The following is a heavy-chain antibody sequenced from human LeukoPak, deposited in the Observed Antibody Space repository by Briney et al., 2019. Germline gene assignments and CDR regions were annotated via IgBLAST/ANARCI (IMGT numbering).Heavy chain of an antibody. J-gene: IGHJ4*02. Sequence: GGSLRLSCAASGFTFSSYGMHWVRQAPGKGLEWVAVISYDGSNKYYADCVKGRFTISRDNSKNTLYLQMNSLRAEDTAVYYCAKDPRPYGSGSYYPPGWWGQGTLVTVSS. V-gene: IGHV3-30*18. D-gene: IGHD3-10*01. CDR3: AKDPRPYGSGSYYPPGW. CDR2: ISYDGSNK. CDR1: GFTFSSYG.